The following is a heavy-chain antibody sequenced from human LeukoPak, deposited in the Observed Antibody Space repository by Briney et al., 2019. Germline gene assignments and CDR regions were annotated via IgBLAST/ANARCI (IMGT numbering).Heavy chain of an antibody. V-gene: IGHV4-61*02. D-gene: IGHD3-9*01. CDR3: ARGQESCDILTGYHNWFDP. J-gene: IGHJ5*02. CDR1: GGSISSSSYY. CDR2: IYTSGST. Sequence: PSETLSLTCTVSGGSISSSSYYWSWIRQPAGKGLEWIGRIYTSGSTNYNPSLKSRVTMSVDTSKNQFSLKLSSVTAADTAVYYCARGQESCDILTGYHNWFDPWGQGTLVTVSS.